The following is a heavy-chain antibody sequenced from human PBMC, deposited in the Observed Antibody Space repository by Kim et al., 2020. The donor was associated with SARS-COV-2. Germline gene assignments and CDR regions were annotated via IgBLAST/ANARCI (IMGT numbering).Heavy chain of an antibody. CDR3: ARSKHVSTFYYDSSGYRPFDF. CDR2: INHSGST. Sequence: SETLSLTCAVYGGPLSGYYWSWIRQPPGKGLEWIGEINHSGSTNYNPSLKSRVTISVDTSKNQVSLKLSSVTAADTAVYYCARSKHVSTFYYDSSGYRPFDFWGQGTRVTVSS. D-gene: IGHD3-22*01. J-gene: IGHJ4*02. V-gene: IGHV4-34*01. CDR1: GGPLSGYY.